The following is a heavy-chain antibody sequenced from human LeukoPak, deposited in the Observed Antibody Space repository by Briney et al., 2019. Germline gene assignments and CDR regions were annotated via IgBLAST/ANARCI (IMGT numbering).Heavy chain of an antibody. D-gene: IGHD5-18*01. CDR2: IYTSGNT. V-gene: IGHV4-4*07. Sequence: PSETLSLTCTVSGASISNYYWIWIRQPAGKGLEWIGLIYTSGNTNYNPSLKSRVTMSVDTSKNQFSLKLSSVTAADTAVYYCARVRGITSMAYFDYWGQGTLVTDSS. J-gene: IGHJ4*02. CDR3: ARVRGITSMAYFDY. CDR1: GASISNYY.